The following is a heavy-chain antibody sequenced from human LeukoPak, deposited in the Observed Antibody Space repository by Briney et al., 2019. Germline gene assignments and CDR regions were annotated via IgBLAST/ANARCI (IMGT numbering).Heavy chain of an antibody. V-gene: IGHV3-53*05. D-gene: IGHD1-26*01. CDR1: GFTVNSNY. J-gene: IGHJ3*02. CDR3: ANLSWEHDAFDI. Sequence: PGGSLRLSCAASGFTVNSNYMSWVRQAPGKGLEWVSVIYSGGSTYYADSVKGRFTISRDNSKNTLYLQMNSLRAEDTAVYYCANLSWEHDAFDIWGQGTMVTVSS. CDR2: IYSGGST.